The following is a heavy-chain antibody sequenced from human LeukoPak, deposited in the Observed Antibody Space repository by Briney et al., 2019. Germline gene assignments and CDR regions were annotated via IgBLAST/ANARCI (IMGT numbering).Heavy chain of an antibody. D-gene: IGHD2-15*01. CDR2: IYSGGAT. V-gene: IGHV3-53*01. J-gene: IGHJ4*02. CDR1: GLIVSNYF. CDR3: AKEYGSGTFD. Sequence: GGSLRLSCAASGLIVSNYFMTWVRQAPGKGLECVSVIYSGGATYYADSVKGRFTISRDNSKNTLYLQMNSLRAEDTAVYFCAKEYGSGTFDWGQGTLVTVSS.